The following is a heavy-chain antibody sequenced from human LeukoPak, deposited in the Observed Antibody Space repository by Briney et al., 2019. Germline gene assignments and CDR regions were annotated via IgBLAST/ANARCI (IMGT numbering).Heavy chain of an antibody. CDR3: ARPVPPYSSSNAFDI. CDR2: ISYSGST. Sequence: PSETLSLTCTVSGGSISSSRYYWGWIRQPPGKGLEWIGSISYSGSTYYNPSLKSRVTISVDTSKYQFSLRLSSVTAADTAVYYCARPVPPYSSSNAFDIWGQGTMATVSS. D-gene: IGHD6-6*01. V-gene: IGHV4-39*01. CDR1: GGSISSSRYY. J-gene: IGHJ3*02.